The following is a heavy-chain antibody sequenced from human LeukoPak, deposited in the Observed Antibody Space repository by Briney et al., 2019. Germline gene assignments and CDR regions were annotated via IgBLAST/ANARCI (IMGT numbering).Heavy chain of an antibody. CDR1: GGTFSSYA. Sequence: SVKVSCKASGGTFSSYAISWVRQAPGQGLEWMGGIIPIFGTANYAQKFQGRVTITADESTSTAYMELSSLRSEDTAVYYCARPFGVVIPYYYYYYGMDVWGQGTTVTVSS. CDR3: ARPFGVVIPYYYYYYGMDV. CDR2: IIPIFGTA. D-gene: IGHD3-3*01. V-gene: IGHV1-69*13. J-gene: IGHJ6*02.